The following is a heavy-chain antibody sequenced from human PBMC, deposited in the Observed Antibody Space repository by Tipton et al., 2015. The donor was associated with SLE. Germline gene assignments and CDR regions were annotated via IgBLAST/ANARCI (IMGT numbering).Heavy chain of an antibody. CDR2: MRFDGVTK. CDR3: ARDLYDSGMDV. V-gene: IGHV3-30*02. D-gene: IGHD3-16*01. CDR1: GFTFNTYG. J-gene: IGHJ6*02. Sequence: SGFTFNTYGIHWVRQAPGKGLEWVAYMRFDGVTKYYADSVKGRFTISRDNPENSLYLQMDSLRFEDTAVYYCARDLYDSGMDVWGQGTTVTVSS.